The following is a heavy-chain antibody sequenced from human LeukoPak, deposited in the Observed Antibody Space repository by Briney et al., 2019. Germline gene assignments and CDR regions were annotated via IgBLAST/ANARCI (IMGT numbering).Heavy chain of an antibody. CDR2: ISAYNGNT. Sequence: GASVKVSCKASGGTFSSYAISWVRQAPGQGLEWMGWISAYNGNTNYAQKLQGRVTMTTDTSTSTAYMELRSLRSDDTAVYYCARDSPPSTLMVRYYYYGMDVWGQGTTVTVSS. J-gene: IGHJ6*02. D-gene: IGHD4/OR15-4a*01. CDR1: GGTFSSYA. CDR3: ARDSPPSTLMVRYYYYGMDV. V-gene: IGHV1-18*01.